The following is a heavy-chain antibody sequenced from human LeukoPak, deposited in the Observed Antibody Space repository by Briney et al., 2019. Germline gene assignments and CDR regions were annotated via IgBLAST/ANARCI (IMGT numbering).Heavy chain of an antibody. CDR2: ISSSSSYI. Sequence: GGSLRLSCAASGFTFSSYSMNWVRQAPGKGLEWVSSISSSSSYIYYADSVKGRFTISRDNAKNSLYLQMDTLRAEDTAVYYCASLGYCSSTSCYGLDYWGQGTLVTVSS. CDR3: ASLGYCSSTSCYGLDY. D-gene: IGHD2-2*01. V-gene: IGHV3-21*01. CDR1: GFTFSSYS. J-gene: IGHJ4*02.